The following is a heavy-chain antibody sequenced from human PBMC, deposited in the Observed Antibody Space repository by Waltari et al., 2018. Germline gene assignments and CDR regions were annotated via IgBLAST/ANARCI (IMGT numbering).Heavy chain of an antibody. J-gene: IGHJ4*02. D-gene: IGHD3-3*01. CDR1: GYTFTGYY. V-gene: IGHV1-2*02. Sequence: QVQLVQSGAEVKKPGASVKVSCKASGYTFTGYYMHWVRQAPGQGLEWMGWINPNSGGTNYAQKFRGRVTMTRDTSISTAYMELSRLRSDDTAVYYCARPSIWDDFWSGYYYFDYWGQGTLVTVSS. CDR2: INPNSGGT. CDR3: ARPSIWDDFWSGYYYFDY.